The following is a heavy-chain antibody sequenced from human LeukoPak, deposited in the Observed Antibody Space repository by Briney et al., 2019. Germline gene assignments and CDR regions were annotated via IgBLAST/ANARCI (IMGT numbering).Heavy chain of an antibody. CDR2: ISSSGSTI. D-gene: IGHD3-22*01. J-gene: IGHJ4*02. V-gene: IGHV3-11*04. CDR1: GFTFSDYY. Sequence: PGGSLRLSCAASGFTFSDYYMSWIRRAPGKGLEWVSYISSSGSTIYYADSAKGRFTIPRDNAKNSLYLQMNSLRAEDTALYYCARARNYYDNSGYLNYWGQGTLVTVSS. CDR3: ARARNYYDNSGYLNY.